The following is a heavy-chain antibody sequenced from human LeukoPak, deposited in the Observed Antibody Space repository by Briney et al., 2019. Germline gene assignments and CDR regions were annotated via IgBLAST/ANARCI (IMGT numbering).Heavy chain of an antibody. V-gene: IGHV4-59*08. CDR3: ARHGGSYFHY. CDR2: IYYSGTT. D-gene: IGHD1-26*01. J-gene: IGHJ4*02. CDR1: GGSISSYY. Sequence: SETLSLTCTVSGGSISSYYWSWIRQAPGKGLEWIGYIYYSGTTKYNPSLMGRVSISVDTSKNQFSLRLSSVAAADTAVYYCARHGGSYFHYWGQGTLVTVSS.